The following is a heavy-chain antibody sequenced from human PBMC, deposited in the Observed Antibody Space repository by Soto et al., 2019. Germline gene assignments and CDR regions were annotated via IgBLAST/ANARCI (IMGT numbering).Heavy chain of an antibody. CDR2: IYSGGST. V-gene: IGHV3-66*01. J-gene: IGHJ4*02. CDR3: ARDPWAADY. D-gene: IGHD3-16*01. CDR1: GFTVSTKY. Sequence: EVQLVESGGGLVQPGGSLRLSCAASGFTVSTKYMSWVRQAPGKGLAWVSVIYSGGSTLYADSVRGRFTISRDNSKNTVNVQMNSLSAEDTAVYYCARDPWAADYWGQGTLVTVSS.